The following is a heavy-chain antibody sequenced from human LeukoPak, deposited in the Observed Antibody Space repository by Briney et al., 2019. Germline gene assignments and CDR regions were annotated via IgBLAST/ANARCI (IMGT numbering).Heavy chain of an antibody. CDR2: IYPGDSNT. D-gene: IGHD3-10*01. CDR3: ARRIGSGSYWY. V-gene: IGHV5-51*01. CDR1: GYSFNSYW. Sequence: GESLKISCKGSGYSFNSYWIGWVRQMPGKGLEWMGSIYPGDSNTRYSPSFQGQVTISADKSFSTAYLQWSSLTASDTAMYYCARRIGSGSYWYWGQGTLVTVSS. J-gene: IGHJ4*02.